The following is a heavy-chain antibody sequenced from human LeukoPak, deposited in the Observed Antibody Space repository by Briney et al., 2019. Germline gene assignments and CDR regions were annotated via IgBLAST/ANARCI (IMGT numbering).Heavy chain of an antibody. Sequence: PGGSLRLSCAASGFTFTRYWMHWDRQAPGKGLVWVSRINTDGSSTAYADSVKGRFTISRDNAKNTVYLQMNSLRAEDTAVYYCARDDYGYNYEKFDYWGPGTLGTVSS. D-gene: IGHD5-24*01. V-gene: IGHV3-74*01. CDR2: INTDGSST. CDR3: ARDDYGYNYEKFDY. CDR1: GFTFTRYW. J-gene: IGHJ4*02.